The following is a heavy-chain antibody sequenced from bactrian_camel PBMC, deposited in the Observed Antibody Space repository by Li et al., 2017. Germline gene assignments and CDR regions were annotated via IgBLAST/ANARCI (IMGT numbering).Heavy chain of an antibody. CDR1: GFSFASYA. Sequence: VQLVESGGGLVQPGGSLRLSCAASGFSFASYAMRWVRQAPGKGLEWVSTILSGGRADYADSVKGRFTISRDNAKNMMYLQMNSLKPEDTAVYYCVRHNTRTDTYSQPESQGTQVTVS. D-gene: IGHD1*01. V-gene: IGHV3S40*01. CDR2: ILSGGRA. J-gene: IGHJ4*01.